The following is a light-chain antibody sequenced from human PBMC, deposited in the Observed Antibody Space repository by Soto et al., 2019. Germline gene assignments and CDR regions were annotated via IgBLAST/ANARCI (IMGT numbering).Light chain of an antibody. J-gene: IGKJ1*01. Sequence: DIQMTQSPSTLSASLGDSVTIXXRASQSINSWLAWYHQRPGQAPEILIYDASSLRSGVPSRFSGSGSETEFTLTISSLQPDDFGTYYCQQYNTYWTFGQGTKVDIK. V-gene: IGKV1-5*01. CDR3: QQYNTYWT. CDR2: DAS. CDR1: QSINSW.